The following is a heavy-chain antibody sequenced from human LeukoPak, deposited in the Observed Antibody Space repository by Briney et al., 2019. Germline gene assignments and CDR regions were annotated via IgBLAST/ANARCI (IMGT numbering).Heavy chain of an antibody. CDR3: AREFGHCSGGSCYGMDYYYYMDV. CDR2: IIPIFGTA. J-gene: IGHJ6*03. Sequence: SVKVSCKASGGTFSSYAISWVRQAPGQGLEWMGGIIPIFGTANYAQKFQGRVTITADKSTSTAYMELSSLRSDDTAVYYCAREFGHCSGGSCYGMDYYYYMDVWGKGTTVTVSS. CDR1: GGTFSSYA. D-gene: IGHD2-15*01. V-gene: IGHV1-69*06.